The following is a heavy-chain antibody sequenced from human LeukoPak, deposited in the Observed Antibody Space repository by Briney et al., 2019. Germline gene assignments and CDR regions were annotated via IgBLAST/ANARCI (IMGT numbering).Heavy chain of an antibody. Sequence: SETLSLTCSVSGGSISSYYWSWIRQPPGKGLEWIGYLYYSGSTNSNPSLKSRVTMSVDTSKNQFSLKLRSVTAADTAVYYCARGAPSDSSGYRDPSFDYWGQGTLVTVSS. J-gene: IGHJ4*02. D-gene: IGHD3-22*01. CDR1: GGSISSYY. CDR2: LYYSGST. CDR3: ARGAPSDSSGYRDPSFDY. V-gene: IGHV4-59*01.